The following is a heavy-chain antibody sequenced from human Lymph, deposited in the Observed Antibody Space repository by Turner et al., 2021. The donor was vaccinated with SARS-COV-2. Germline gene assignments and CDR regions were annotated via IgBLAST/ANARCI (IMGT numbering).Heavy chain of an antibody. V-gene: IGHV3-30*03. CDR3: ACALYYYYGMDV. Sequence: QVQLVESGGGVVQPGRSLRLSCAASGFTFISYGMHWVRQAPGKGLEWVAVISYDGGHKSYADSVKGRFTISRDNSKNTLYLQMISLRAEDTAVYYCACALYYYYGMDVWGQGTTVTVSS. CDR2: ISYDGGHK. CDR1: GFTFISYG. J-gene: IGHJ6*02.